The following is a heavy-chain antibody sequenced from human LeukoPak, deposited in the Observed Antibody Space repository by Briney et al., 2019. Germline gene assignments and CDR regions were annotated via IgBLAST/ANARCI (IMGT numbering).Heavy chain of an antibody. J-gene: IGHJ6*02. CDR1: GFTFSKAW. V-gene: IGHV3-7*05. CDR2: IKQDGSEK. Sequence: GGSLRLSCAASGFTFSKAWMIWVRQAPGKGLEWVANIKQDGSEKYYVDSVKGRFTISRDNAKNSLYLQMNSLRAEDTAVYYCARIYGMDVWGQGTTVTVSS. CDR3: ARIYGMDV.